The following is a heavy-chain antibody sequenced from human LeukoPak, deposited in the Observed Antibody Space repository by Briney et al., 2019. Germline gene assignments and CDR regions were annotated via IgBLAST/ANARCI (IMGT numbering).Heavy chain of an antibody. CDR3: ARLVRGVPS. CDR2: IYYSGST. D-gene: IGHD3-10*01. CDR1: GGSFSGYY. Sequence: SETLSLTCAVYGGSFSGYYWSWIRQPPGKGLEWIGYIYYSGSTNYNPSLKSRVTISVDTSKNQFSLKLSSVTAADTAVYYCARLVRGVPSWGQGTLVTVSS. V-gene: IGHV4-59*08. J-gene: IGHJ5*02.